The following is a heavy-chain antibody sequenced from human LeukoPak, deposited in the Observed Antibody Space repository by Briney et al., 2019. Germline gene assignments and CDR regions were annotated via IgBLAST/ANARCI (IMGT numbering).Heavy chain of an antibody. Sequence: PSETLSLTCNVSGDFMSSSGYHWGWIRQPPGKKLEWIASIYYSGSSYYNPSLKTRVTILIDTPNNQFSLKLTSVTAADTAVYYCARDRFGWYIFDNWGRGTLVTVSS. CDR2: IYYSGSS. D-gene: IGHD6-19*01. J-gene: IGHJ4*02. CDR3: ARDRFGWYIFDN. CDR1: GDFMSSSGYH. V-gene: IGHV4-39*07.